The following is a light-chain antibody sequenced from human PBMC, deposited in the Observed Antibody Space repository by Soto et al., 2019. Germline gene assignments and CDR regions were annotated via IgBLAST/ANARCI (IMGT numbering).Light chain of an antibody. CDR3: QQYDNSPLT. CDR2: GAS. J-gene: IGKJ4*01. Sequence: EVVLTQSPGTLSLSPGDRATLSCRASQSVSSNYLAWYQQKPGQAPRLLIYGASSRATGIPDRFSGSGSGTDFTLTISRLEPEDFAVYYCQQYDNSPLTFGGGTKVDIK. CDR1: QSVSSNY. V-gene: IGKV3-20*01.